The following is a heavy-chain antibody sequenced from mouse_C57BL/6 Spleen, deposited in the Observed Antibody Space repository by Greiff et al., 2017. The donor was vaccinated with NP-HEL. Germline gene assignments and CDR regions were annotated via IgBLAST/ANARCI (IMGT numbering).Heavy chain of an antibody. D-gene: IGHD1-1*01. V-gene: IGHV1-54*01. CDR1: GYAFTNYL. J-gene: IGHJ2*01. Sequence: VQLQQSGAELVRPGTSVKVSCKASGYAFTNYLIEWVKQRPGQGLEWIGVINPGSGGTNYNEKFKGKATLTADKSSSTAYMQLSSLTSEDSAVYFCARSTTVVASGYWGQGTTLTVSS. CDR2: INPGSGGT. CDR3: ARSTTVVASGY.